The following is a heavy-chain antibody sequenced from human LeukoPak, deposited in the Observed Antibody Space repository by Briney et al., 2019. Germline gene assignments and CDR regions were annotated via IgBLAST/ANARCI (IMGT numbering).Heavy chain of an antibody. CDR3: VRGAYSSSWLNFDY. V-gene: IGHV3-30*03. CDR1: GLTFNPYW. J-gene: IGHJ4*02. Sequence: GGSLRLSCIGSGLTFNPYWMMWVRQAPGKGLEWVALIPYDGSNKYYADSVKGRFTVSRDNSKNTLYLQMNSLRAEDTAVYYCVRGAYSSSWLNFDYWGQGTLVTVSS. D-gene: IGHD6-13*01. CDR2: IPYDGSNK.